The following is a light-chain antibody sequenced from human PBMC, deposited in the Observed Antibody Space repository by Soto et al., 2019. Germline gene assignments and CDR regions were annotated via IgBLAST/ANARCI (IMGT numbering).Light chain of an antibody. CDR3: QHYNSYSEA. V-gene: IGKV1-5*03. CDR1: QTISSW. J-gene: IGKJ1*01. CDR2: KAS. Sequence: ETQMTQSPSAPSASVGDRVTITCPASQTISSWLAWYQQKPGKAPKLLIYKASTLKSGVPSRFSGSGSGTEFTLTISSLQPDDFATYYCQHYNSYSEAFGQGTKVDIK.